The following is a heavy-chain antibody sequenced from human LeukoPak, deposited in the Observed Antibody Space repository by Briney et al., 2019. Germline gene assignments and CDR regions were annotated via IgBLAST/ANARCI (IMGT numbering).Heavy chain of an antibody. CDR3: YYYYGMDV. Sequence: SETLSLTCAVYGGSFSGYYWSWIRQPPGKGLEWIGEINHSGSTNYNPSLKSRVTISVDTSKNQFPLKLSSVTAADTAVYYSYYYYGMDVWGQGTTVTVSS. J-gene: IGHJ6*02. CDR2: INHSGST. V-gene: IGHV4-34*01. CDR1: GGSFSGYY.